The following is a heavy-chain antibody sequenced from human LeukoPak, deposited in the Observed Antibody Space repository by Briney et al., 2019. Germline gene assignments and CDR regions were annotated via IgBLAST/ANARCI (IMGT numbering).Heavy chain of an antibody. CDR2: FSGATTNT. Sequence: GGSLRLSCAASGFTFSSYAMTWGRQAPGKGLEWVSTFSGATTNTYYADSVKGRFTISRDNSKNTLYLQMNSLRAEDTAVYYCARRAAPTITGVRLYYFDYWGQGALVTVSS. V-gene: IGHV3-23*01. CDR3: ARRAAPTITGVRLYYFDY. D-gene: IGHD5-12*01. J-gene: IGHJ4*02. CDR1: GFTFSSYA.